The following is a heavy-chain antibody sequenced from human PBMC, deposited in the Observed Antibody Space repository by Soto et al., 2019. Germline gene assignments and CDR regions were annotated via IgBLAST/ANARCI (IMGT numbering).Heavy chain of an antibody. CDR1: GFTFNNYS. J-gene: IGHJ6*02. CDR2: ISNDGSNK. D-gene: IGHD2-15*01. CDR3: TKDGRFDSDGSLYYYYYGMDV. V-gene: IGHV3-30*18. Sequence: LRLSCAASGFTFNNYSMNWVRQAPCKGLEWVAIISNDGSNKYYIESVRGRFTISRDNSKNMLFLQMNSLRVEDTAVYFCTKDGRFDSDGSLYYYYYGMDVWGQGTTVTVSS.